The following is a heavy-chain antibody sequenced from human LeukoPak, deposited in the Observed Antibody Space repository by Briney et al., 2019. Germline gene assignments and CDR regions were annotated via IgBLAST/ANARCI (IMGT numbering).Heavy chain of an antibody. D-gene: IGHD2-15*01. Sequence: PGGSLRLSCAASGFTFSSYWMSWVRQAPGKGLEWVANIKQDGSEKYYVDSVKGRFTISRDNAKNSLYLQMNSLRAEDTAVYYCARDLRDIVVVVAAAPFDYWGQGTLVTVSS. V-gene: IGHV3-7*01. CDR2: IKQDGSEK. CDR3: ARDLRDIVVVVAAAPFDY. CDR1: GFTFSSYW. J-gene: IGHJ4*02.